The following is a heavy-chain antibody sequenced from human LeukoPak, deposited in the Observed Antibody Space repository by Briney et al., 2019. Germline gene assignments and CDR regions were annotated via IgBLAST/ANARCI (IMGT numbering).Heavy chain of an antibody. D-gene: IGHD5-18*01. CDR2: ISYDGSNK. CDR3: AKESDRGYSYVGAFDI. V-gene: IGHV3-30*18. J-gene: IGHJ3*02. Sequence: GGSLRLSCAASGFTFSSYGMHWVRQAPGKGLEWVAVISYDGSNKYYADSVKGRFTISRDNSKNTLYLQMNSLRAEDTAVYYCAKESDRGYSYVGAFDIWGQGTMVTVSS. CDR1: GFTFSSYG.